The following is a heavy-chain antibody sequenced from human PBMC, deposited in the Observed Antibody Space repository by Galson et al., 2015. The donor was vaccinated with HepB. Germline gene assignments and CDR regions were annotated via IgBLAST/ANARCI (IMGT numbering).Heavy chain of an antibody. Sequence: TLSLTCSVSGGSISRYYWSWIRQTPEKGLEWIGYISHTGTTNYNPSLKSRVTISTDTSKNEISLRLSSVTAADTAVYYCARTHSSGPTYFFDYWGQGTLVTVSS. J-gene: IGHJ4*02. CDR2: ISHTGTT. CDR3: ARTHSSGPTYFFDY. CDR1: GGSISRYY. V-gene: IGHV4-59*08. D-gene: IGHD3-22*01.